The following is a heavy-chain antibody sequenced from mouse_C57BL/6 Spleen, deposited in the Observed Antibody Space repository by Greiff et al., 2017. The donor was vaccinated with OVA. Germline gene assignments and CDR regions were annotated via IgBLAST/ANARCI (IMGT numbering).Heavy chain of an antibody. J-gene: IGHJ4*01. Sequence: VQLQQSGAELVKPGASVKLSCTASGFNIKDYYMHWVKQRTEQGLEWIGRIDPEDGETKYAPKFQGKATITADTSSNTAYLQLSSLTSEDTAVYYCARSPITTVVARHYAMDYWGQGTSVTVSS. CDR1: GFNIKDYY. D-gene: IGHD1-1*01. CDR3: ARSPITTVVARHYAMDY. V-gene: IGHV14-2*01. CDR2: IDPEDGET.